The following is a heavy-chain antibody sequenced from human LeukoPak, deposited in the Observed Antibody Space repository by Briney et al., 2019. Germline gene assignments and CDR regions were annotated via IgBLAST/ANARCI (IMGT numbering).Heavy chain of an antibody. D-gene: IGHD3-16*02. CDR2: FEPEDGET. CDR1: GNTLTDSS. CDR3: ATSSLDDYIWGPYRHPLEF. V-gene: IGHV1-24*01. Sequence: ASVKVSCKVSGNTLTDSSMHWVRQAPGKGLEWMGGFEPEDGETVYAQKFQGRVIMTEDTSTDTGYMELSSLRSEDTAVYYCATSSLDDYIWGPYRHPLEFWGQGTLVTVSS. J-gene: IGHJ4*02.